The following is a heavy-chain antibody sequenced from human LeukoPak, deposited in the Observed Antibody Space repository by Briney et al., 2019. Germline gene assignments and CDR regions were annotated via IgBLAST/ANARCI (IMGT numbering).Heavy chain of an antibody. D-gene: IGHD3-10*01. CDR2: IYSGGST. J-gene: IGHJ6*03. Sequence: PGGSLRLSCAASGFTVSSNYMSWVRQAPGKGLERVSVIYSGGSTYYADSVKGRFTISRDNSKNTLYLQMNRLRAEDTAVYYCARERPYGSGSYYKEPPNYYYMDVWGKGTTVTVSS. CDR1: GFTVSSNY. V-gene: IGHV3-66*02. CDR3: ARERPYGSGSYYKEPPNYYYMDV.